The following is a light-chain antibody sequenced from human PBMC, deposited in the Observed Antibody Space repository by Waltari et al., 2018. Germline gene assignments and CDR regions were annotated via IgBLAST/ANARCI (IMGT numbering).Light chain of an antibody. Sequence: EIVLTQSPVTLYLSPGERATLSCRASQSIVIYLAWYQQQPGQAPRLLMYHASSWATGIADRFSGRGSGSDFRLTNSGVKPEDVAVYYWQKYESFPATFGQGTKVEIK. CDR3: QKYESFPAT. J-gene: IGKJ1*01. V-gene: IGKV3-20*01. CDR2: HAS. CDR1: QSIVIY.